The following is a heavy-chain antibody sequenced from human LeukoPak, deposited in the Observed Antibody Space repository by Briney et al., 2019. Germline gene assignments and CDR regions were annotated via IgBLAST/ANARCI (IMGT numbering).Heavy chain of an antibody. D-gene: IGHD3-16*01. Sequence: GGSLRLSCAASGFTFSIYAMSWVRQAPGKGLQWVSSITSRGESTWYVDSVKGRFTITRDNSENTLYLQMHSLRAEDTAVYYCARDLGGALFDYWGQGTLVTVSS. CDR1: GFTFSIYA. CDR3: ARDLGGALFDY. CDR2: ITSRGEST. J-gene: IGHJ4*02. V-gene: IGHV3-23*01.